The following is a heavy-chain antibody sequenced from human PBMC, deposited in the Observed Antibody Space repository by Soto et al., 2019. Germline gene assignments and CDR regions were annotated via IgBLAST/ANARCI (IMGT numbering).Heavy chain of an antibody. Sequence: GGSLRLSCAASGFTFSSYSMNWVRQAPGKGLEWVSSISSSSSYIYYADSVKGRFTISRDNAKNSLYLQMNSLRAEDTAVYYCARDSSGYGLYSSGWYGFPTFPTDYWGQGTLVTVSS. CDR3: ARDSSGYGLYSSGWYGFPTFPTDY. CDR1: GFTFSSYS. CDR2: ISSSSSYI. D-gene: IGHD6-19*01. V-gene: IGHV3-21*01. J-gene: IGHJ4*02.